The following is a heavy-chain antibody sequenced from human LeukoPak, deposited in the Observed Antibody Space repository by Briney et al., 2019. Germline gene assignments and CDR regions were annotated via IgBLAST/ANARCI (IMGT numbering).Heavy chain of an antibody. V-gene: IGHV1-24*01. CDR3: ATTYYDLWSGYYYYRLGV. CDR2: FDPEDGET. Sequence: ASVKVSCKVSGYTLTELSMHWVRQAPGKGLEWMGGFDPEDGETIYAQKFQGRVTMTEDTSTDTAYMELSSLRSEDTAVYYCATTYYDLWSGYYYYRLGVWGQGTTVTVSS. CDR1: GYTLTELS. J-gene: IGHJ6*02. D-gene: IGHD3-3*01.